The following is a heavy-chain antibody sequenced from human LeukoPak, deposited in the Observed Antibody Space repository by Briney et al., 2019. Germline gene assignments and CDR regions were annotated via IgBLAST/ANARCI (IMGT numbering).Heavy chain of an antibody. V-gene: IGHV1-8*01. D-gene: IGHD5-12*01. J-gene: IGHJ4*02. CDR2: MNPNSGNT. Sequence: ASVKVSCKASGYTFTSYDINWVRQATGQGLEWMGWMNPNSGNTGYAQKFQGRVTMTRNTSISTAYMELSSLRSGDTAVYYCASGLPRLRSLGDYWGQGTLVTVSS. CDR3: ASGLPRLRSLGDY. CDR1: GYTFTSYD.